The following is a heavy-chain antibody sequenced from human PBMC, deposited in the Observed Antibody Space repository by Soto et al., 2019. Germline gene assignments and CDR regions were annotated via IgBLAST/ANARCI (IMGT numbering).Heavy chain of an antibody. V-gene: IGHV1-46*01. J-gene: IGHJ4*02. CDR1: GYIFTNHY. Sequence: GASVKVSCKASGYIFTNHYIHWVRQAPGQGLEWMGIINPSGGSTNYLQKFQGRITMTRDTSTSTVYMELSSLRSEDTAVYSCARADYYDSSGFYYDCWGQGSLVTVSS. D-gene: IGHD3-22*01. CDR2: INPSGGST. CDR3: ARADYYDSSGFYYDC.